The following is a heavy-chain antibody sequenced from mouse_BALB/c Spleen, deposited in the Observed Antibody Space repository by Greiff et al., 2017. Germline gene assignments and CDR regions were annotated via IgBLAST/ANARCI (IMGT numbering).Heavy chain of an antibody. CDR2: ISNGGSST. D-gene: IGHD2-2*01. J-gene: IGHJ4*01. CDR3: ARQGYDCAMDD. V-gene: IGHV5-12-2*01. Sequence: EVQLAESGGGLVQPGWSLKLSCAASGFTFSSYTMSWVRQTPEKRLEWVAYISNGGSSTYYPDTVIGRFTISRDNAKNTLYLQMSSLKSEDTAMYYCARQGYDCAMDDWGQGTSVTVSS. CDR1: GFTFSSYT.